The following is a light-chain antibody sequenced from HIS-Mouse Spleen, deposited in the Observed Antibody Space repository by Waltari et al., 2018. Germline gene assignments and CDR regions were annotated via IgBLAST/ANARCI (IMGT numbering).Light chain of an antibody. J-gene: IGKJ1*01. CDR1: QGISSY. CDR2: AAS. CDR3: QQGRT. V-gene: IGKV1-9*01. Sequence: DIQLTQSPSFLSASVGDRVTITCRASQGISSYLAWYQQKPGKAPKLLIYAASTLQSGVPSRFSGSGSGTEFTLTISSRQPEDFATYYCQQGRTFGQGTKVEIK.